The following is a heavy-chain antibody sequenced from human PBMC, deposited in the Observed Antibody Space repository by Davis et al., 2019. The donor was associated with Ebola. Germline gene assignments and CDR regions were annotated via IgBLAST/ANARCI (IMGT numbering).Heavy chain of an antibody. V-gene: IGHV3-15*01. D-gene: IGHD1-26*01. J-gene: IGHJ3*02. CDR2: IKKEPDGGTT. Sequence: GESLKISCAASGFTFNDAWMSWVRQAPGRGLEWVGRIKKEPDGGTTDYAAPAKGRFTISRDDSKATVYLQMNSLKTEDTAVYYCTTDLIAGELGDIWGQGTMVTVSS. CDR1: GFTFNDAW. CDR3: TTDLIAGELGDI.